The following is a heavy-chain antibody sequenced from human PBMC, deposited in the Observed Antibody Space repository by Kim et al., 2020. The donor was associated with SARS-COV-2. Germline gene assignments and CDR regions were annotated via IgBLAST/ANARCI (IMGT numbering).Heavy chain of an antibody. J-gene: IGHJ3*01. V-gene: IGHV4-30-2*04. CDR3: ARRGPLWFGELASFDV. D-gene: IGHD3-10*01. Sequence: PSRKSRVSISVDKSKKQFSLGLSSVTAADTAVYYCARRGPLWFGELASFDVWGQGTMVTVSS.